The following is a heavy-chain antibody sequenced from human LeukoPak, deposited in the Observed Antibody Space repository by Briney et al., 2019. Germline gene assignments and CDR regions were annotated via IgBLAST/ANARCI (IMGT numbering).Heavy chain of an antibody. J-gene: IGHJ4*02. CDR2: INDDGSST. CDR3: ARVDWNIDS. V-gene: IGHV3-74*01. CDR1: GFTFSSYW. Sequence: GGSLRLPCAASGFTFSSYWMHWVRQAPGKGLVWVSRINDDGSSTTYADSVKGRFTISRDNAKNTLHLQMNSLRAEDTAVYYCARVDWNIDSWGQGTLVTVSS. D-gene: IGHD1/OR15-1a*01.